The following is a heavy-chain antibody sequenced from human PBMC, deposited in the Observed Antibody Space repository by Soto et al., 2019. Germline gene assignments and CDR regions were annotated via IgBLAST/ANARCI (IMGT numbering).Heavy chain of an antibody. CDR1: GYSFTSYW. D-gene: IGHD6-19*01. CDR3: AKGGYSSGWPDY. Sequence: LGESLKISCKGSGYSFTSYWISWVRQMPGKGLEWMGRIDPSDSYTNYSPSFQGHVTISADKSISTAYLQWSSLKASDTAMYYCAKGGYSSGWPDYWGQGTLVTVSS. CDR2: IDPSDSYT. J-gene: IGHJ4*02. V-gene: IGHV5-10-1*01.